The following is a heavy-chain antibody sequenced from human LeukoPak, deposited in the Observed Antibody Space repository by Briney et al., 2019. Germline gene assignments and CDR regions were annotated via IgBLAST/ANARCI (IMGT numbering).Heavy chain of an antibody. CDR3: AIDRYSRTPYYFDY. J-gene: IGHJ4*02. V-gene: IGHV3-7*03. D-gene: IGHD1-26*01. CDR1: AFSFSNYW. Sequence: GSLRLACAASAFSFSNYWMAWVRQAPGKGPEWVANIKEDETKKNYVDSVRGRFTISRDNSKNTLFLQMNSLRVEDTAVYYCAIDRYSRTPYYFDYWGQGTLVTVSS. CDR2: IKEDETKK.